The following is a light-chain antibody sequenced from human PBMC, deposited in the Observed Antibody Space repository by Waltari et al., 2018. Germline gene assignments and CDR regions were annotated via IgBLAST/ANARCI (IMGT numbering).Light chain of an antibody. V-gene: IGKV3-15*01. CDR2: AAS. Sequence: EIEMTQFPATLSLTPGESATLSCRASHSLASNVAWYQQHPGQAPRLLIFAASTRATGVPARFSGSGSGTEFTLTISSLQSEDFAVYYCHQYLKWPFTFGPGTKVDIK. CDR1: HSLASN. CDR3: HQYLKWPFT. J-gene: IGKJ3*01.